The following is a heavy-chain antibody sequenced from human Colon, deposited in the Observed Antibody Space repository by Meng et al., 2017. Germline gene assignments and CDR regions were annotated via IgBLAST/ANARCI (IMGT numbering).Heavy chain of an antibody. J-gene: IGHJ4*02. Sequence: SGPTLAKPTQTLTLTCTFSGFSLSTSGVGVGWIRQPPGKALEWLALIYWNDDKRYTPSLKSRLTITKDTSKNQVVLTMTNMDPVDTATYYCAHTLYYYGSGSYPNYWGQGTLVTVSS. CDR2: IYWNDDK. CDR1: GFSLSTSGVG. CDR3: AHTLYYYGSGSYPNY. V-gene: IGHV2-5*01. D-gene: IGHD3-10*01.